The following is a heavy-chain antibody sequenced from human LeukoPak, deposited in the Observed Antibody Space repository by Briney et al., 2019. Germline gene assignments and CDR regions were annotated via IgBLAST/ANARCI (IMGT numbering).Heavy chain of an antibody. CDR2: ISGSGGST. D-gene: IGHD6-19*01. CDR1: GFTFSAYT. V-gene: IGHV3-23*01. Sequence: GGSLRLSCAASGFTFSAYTMTWVRQAPGKGLEWVSTISGSGGSTYYADPVKGRFTISRDNSKNTLYLQMNSLRAEDTAIYYCATTVAGVDYWGQGTLVTVSS. J-gene: IGHJ4*02. CDR3: ATTVAGVDY.